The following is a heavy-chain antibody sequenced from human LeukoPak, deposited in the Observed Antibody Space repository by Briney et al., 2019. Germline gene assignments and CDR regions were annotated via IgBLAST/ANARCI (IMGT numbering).Heavy chain of an antibody. CDR3: ARGSSWASFDY. CDR1: GGTFSSYA. D-gene: IGHD6-13*01. Sequence: PVKVSCKASGGTFSSYAISWVRQAPGQGLEWMGRIIPILGIANYAQKFQGRVTITADKSTSTAYMELSSLRSEDTAVYYCARGSSWASFDYWGQGTLVTVSS. V-gene: IGHV1-69*04. CDR2: IIPILGIA. J-gene: IGHJ4*02.